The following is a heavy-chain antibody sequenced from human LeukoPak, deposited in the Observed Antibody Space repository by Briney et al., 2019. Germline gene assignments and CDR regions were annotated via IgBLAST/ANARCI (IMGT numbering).Heavy chain of an antibody. V-gene: IGHV3-21*01. D-gene: IGHD5-12*01. CDR2: IGSSSTYI. Sequence: GGSLRLSCAASGFTFNSYNMNWVRRAPGQGLEWVSSIGSSSTYIYYADSVKGRFTISRDNAKNSLYLQMNSLRAEDTAVYYCARVPYSGYDSAYYYGMDVWGQGTTVTVSS. CDR3: ARVPYSGYDSAYYYGMDV. CDR1: GFTFNSYN. J-gene: IGHJ6*02.